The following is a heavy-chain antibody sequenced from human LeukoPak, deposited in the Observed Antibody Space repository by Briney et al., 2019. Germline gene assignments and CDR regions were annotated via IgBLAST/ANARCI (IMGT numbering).Heavy chain of an antibody. Sequence: GESLKISCKGSGYSFTSYWITWVRQMPGKGLEWMGIIQPGNSDTRYSPSFQGQVTISVDKSISAAYLQWSSLKASDTAMYYCASQDGEGRYYFDFWGQGTLVTVSS. D-gene: IGHD4-17*01. CDR3: ASQDGEGRYYFDF. CDR1: GYSFTSYW. CDR2: IQPGNSDT. J-gene: IGHJ4*02. V-gene: IGHV5-51*01.